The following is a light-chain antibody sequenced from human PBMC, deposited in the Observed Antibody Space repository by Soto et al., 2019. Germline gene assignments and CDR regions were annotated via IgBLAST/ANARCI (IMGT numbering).Light chain of an antibody. J-gene: IGLJ1*01. CDR2: DVS. V-gene: IGLV2-14*01. CDR1: SSDVGGYNY. Sequence: SVLTQPASVSGSPGQSITISCTGTSSDVGGYNYVSWYQQYPGKAPKLMIYDVSTRPSGVSNRFSGSKSGNTASLTISGLQAEDEADYYCSSYTSSSTEVFGTGTKLTVL. CDR3: SSYTSSSTEV.